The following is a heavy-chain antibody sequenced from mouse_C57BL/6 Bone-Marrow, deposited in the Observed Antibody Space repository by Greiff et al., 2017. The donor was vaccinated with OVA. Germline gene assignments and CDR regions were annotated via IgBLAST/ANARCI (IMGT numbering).Heavy chain of an antibody. CDR3: VRYYDWYFDV. CDR1: GFSFNTYA. CDR2: IRSKSNNYAT. J-gene: IGHJ1*03. V-gene: IGHV10-1*01. D-gene: IGHD1-1*02. Sequence: EVKLVESGGGLVQPKGSLKLSCAASGFSFNTYAMNWVRQAPGKGLEWVARIRSKSNNYATYYADSVKDRFTISRDDSESMLYLQMNNLKTEDTAMYYCVRYYDWYFDVWGTGTTVTVSS.